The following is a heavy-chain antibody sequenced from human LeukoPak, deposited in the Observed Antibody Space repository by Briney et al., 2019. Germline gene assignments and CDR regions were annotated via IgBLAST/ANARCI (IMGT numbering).Heavy chain of an antibody. J-gene: IGHJ4*02. CDR3: ARVGIAARPGHFDY. V-gene: IGHV1-69*13. D-gene: IGHD6-6*01. CDR1: GDTFSSYA. Sequence: GASVKVSCKASGDTFSSYAISWVRQAPGQGLEWMGGIIPIFGTANYAQKFQGRVTITADESTSTAYMELSSLRSEDTAVYYCARVGIAARPGHFDYWGQGTLVTVSS. CDR2: IIPIFGTA.